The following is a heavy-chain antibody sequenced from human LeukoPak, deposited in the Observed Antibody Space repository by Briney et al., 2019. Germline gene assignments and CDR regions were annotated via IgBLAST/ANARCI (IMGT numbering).Heavy chain of an antibody. CDR1: GYPFTTYG. V-gene: IGHV1-18*01. J-gene: IGHJ6*03. D-gene: IGHD2-2*01. Sequence: ASVRVSCKASGYPFTTYGITWVRQAPGQGLEWMGWTSVYNGITHYAQKLQGRVTMTTDTSTSTAYMELRSLRSNDTAVYYCARDNQLTGYYYYMDVWGKGTTVTVSS. CDR3: ARDNQLTGYYYYMDV. CDR2: TSVYNGIT.